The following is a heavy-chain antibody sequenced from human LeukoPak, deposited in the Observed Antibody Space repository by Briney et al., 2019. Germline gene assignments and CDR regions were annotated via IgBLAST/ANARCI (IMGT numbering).Heavy chain of an antibody. CDR1: GGSISSSGYY. Sequence: SETLSLTCTVSGGSISSSGYYWGWIRQPPGEGLEWIGSIYYSGSTYYNPSLKSRVTISVDTSKNQFSLKLNSVTAADTAVYYCARVLRADWGLAEYFQPWGQGTLVTVSS. V-gene: IGHV4-39*07. D-gene: IGHD7-27*01. CDR2: IYYSGST. J-gene: IGHJ1*01. CDR3: ARVLRADWGLAEYFQP.